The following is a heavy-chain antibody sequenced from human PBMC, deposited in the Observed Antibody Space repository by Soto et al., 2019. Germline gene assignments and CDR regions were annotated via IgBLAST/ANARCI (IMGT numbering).Heavy chain of an antibody. D-gene: IGHD3-3*01. CDR3: ARAWSGDYGMDV. V-gene: IGHV3-53*01. J-gene: IGHJ6*02. CDR1: GFTVSSNY. Sequence: GGSLRLSCAASGFTVSSNYMSWVRQAPGKGLEWVSVIYSGGSTYYADSVKGRFTISRDNSKNTLYLQMNSLRAEDTAVYYCARAWSGDYGMDVWGQGTTVTVSS. CDR2: IYSGGST.